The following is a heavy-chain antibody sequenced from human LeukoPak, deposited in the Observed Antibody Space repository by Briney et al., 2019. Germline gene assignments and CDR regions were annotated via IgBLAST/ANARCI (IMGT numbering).Heavy chain of an antibody. V-gene: IGHV1-18*01. CDR3: ATNENWGTDLHFDY. Sequence: ASVKVSCKASGYTFTSYGISWVRQAPGQGLEWMGWISAYNGNTNYAQKLQGRVPMTTDTSTSTAYMELRSLRSDDTAVYYCATNENWGTDLHFDYWGQGTLVTVSS. CDR1: GYTFTSYG. CDR2: ISAYNGNT. J-gene: IGHJ4*02. D-gene: IGHD7-27*01.